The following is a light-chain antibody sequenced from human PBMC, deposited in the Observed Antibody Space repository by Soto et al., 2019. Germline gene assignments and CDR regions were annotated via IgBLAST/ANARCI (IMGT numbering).Light chain of an antibody. CDR1: SSNVGGNP. Sequence: QSVLTQPPSASGTPGQRVTISCSGSSSNVGGNPVNWYQHVPTTAPKLLIYTNTQRPSGVPDRFSGSKSGTSASLAISGLQSEDEADYYCASWDDSLNGPVFGIGTKVTVL. CDR3: ASWDDSLNGPV. CDR2: TNT. V-gene: IGLV1-44*01. J-gene: IGLJ1*01.